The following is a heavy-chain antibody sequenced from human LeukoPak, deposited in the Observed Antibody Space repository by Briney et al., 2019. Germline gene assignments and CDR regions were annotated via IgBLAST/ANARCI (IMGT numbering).Heavy chain of an antibody. Sequence: SETLSLTCTVSGGSISSYYWSWIRQPPGKGLEWIGYIYTSGSTNYNPSLKSRVTISVDTSKNQFSLKLSSVTAADTAVYYCARHSTYYDILTGYSNYYMDVWGKGTTVTVSS. V-gene: IGHV4-4*09. CDR3: ARHSTYYDILTGYSNYYMDV. D-gene: IGHD3-9*01. CDR2: IYTSGST. J-gene: IGHJ6*03. CDR1: GGSISSYY.